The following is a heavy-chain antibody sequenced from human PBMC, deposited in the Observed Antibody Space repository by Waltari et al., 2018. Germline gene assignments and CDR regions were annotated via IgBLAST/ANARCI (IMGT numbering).Heavy chain of an antibody. D-gene: IGHD6-13*01. CDR2: INHSGSH. CDR1: GGSFSGYY. V-gene: IGHV4-34*01. J-gene: IGHJ5*02. CDR3: ARGRYSSWDRISGSWFDP. Sequence: QVQLQQWGAGLLKPSETLSLTCAVYGGSFSGYYWSWIRQPPGKGLEWIGEINHSGSHNYNPSLNSRVTISVDTSKNQFSLKLSSVTAADTAVYYCARGRYSSWDRISGSWFDPWGQGTLVTVSS.